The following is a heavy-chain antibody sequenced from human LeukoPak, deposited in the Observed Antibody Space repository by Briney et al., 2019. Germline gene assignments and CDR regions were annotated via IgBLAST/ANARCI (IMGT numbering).Heavy chain of an antibody. Sequence: GGSLRLSCAASGFTFSSYAMHWVRQAPGKGLEWVAVISCDGSNKYYADSVKGRFTISRDNSKNTLYLQMNSLRAEDTAVYYCAREADPIVGAASDAFDIWGQGTMVTVSS. CDR1: GFTFSSYA. CDR2: ISCDGSNK. D-gene: IGHD1-26*01. J-gene: IGHJ3*02. V-gene: IGHV3-30*04. CDR3: AREADPIVGAASDAFDI.